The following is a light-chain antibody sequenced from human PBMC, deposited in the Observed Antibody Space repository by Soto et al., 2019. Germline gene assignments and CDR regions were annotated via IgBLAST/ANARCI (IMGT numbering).Light chain of an antibody. Sequence: EIVLTQSPATLSLSPGERATLSCRASQSVSNYLAWYQQKPGQAPRLLIYDASNRATDIPDRFSGSGSGTDFTLTISRLEPEDFAVYYCQQYGSIPWTFGQGTKVDI. CDR3: QQYGSIPWT. J-gene: IGKJ1*01. V-gene: IGKV3-11*01. CDR2: DAS. CDR1: QSVSNY.